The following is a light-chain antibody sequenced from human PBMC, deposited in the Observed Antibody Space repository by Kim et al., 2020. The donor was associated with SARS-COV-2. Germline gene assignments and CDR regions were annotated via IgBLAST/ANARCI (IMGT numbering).Light chain of an antibody. Sequence: EIVLTQSPVTLSLSPGESAALSCRASQTVTSDLAWYQQKPGQAPRLLIYDANNRASGIPARFSGSGSGTDFTLTISSLEPEDVAIYYCQQRRRWPLTFGGGTKVDIK. CDR2: DAN. CDR1: QTVTSD. J-gene: IGKJ4*01. CDR3: QQRRRWPLT. V-gene: IGKV3-11*01.